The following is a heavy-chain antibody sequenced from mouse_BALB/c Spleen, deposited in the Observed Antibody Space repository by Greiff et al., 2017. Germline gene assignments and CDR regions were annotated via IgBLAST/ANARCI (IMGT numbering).Heavy chain of an antibody. CDR1: GFSLTSYG. Sequence: VKLMESGPGLVAPSQSLSITCTVSGFSLTSYGVHWVRQPPGKGLEWLGVIWAGGSTNYNSALMSRLSISKDNSKSQVFLKMNSLQTDDTAMYYCARDHRYDGAWFAYWGQGTLVTVSA. CDR3: ARDHRYDGAWFAY. V-gene: IGHV2-9*02. J-gene: IGHJ3*01. D-gene: IGHD2-14*01. CDR2: IWAGGST.